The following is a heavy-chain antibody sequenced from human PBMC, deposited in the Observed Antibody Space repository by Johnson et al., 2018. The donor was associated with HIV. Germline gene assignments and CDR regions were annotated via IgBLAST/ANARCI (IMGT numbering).Heavy chain of an antibody. CDR2: IYSGGST. D-gene: IGHD4-17*01. Sequence: VQLVESGGGLIQPGGSLRLSCAASGFTVSSNYMSWVRQAPGKGLEWVSVIYSGGSTYYADSVKGRFTISRDNSKNSLYLQMNSLRAEDTALYYCAKDMSGDPDAFDIWGQGTMVTVSS. CDR3: AKDMSGDPDAFDI. V-gene: IGHV3-53*01. J-gene: IGHJ3*02. CDR1: GFTVSSNY.